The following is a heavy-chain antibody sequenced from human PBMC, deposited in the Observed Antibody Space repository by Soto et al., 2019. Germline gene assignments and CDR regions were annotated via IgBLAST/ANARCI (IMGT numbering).Heavy chain of an antibody. J-gene: IGHJ5*01. CDR2: IYWDDDK. CDR1: GFSLTTSGVG. CDR3: VHRLLPNWFDP. V-gene: IGHV2-5*02. Sequence: QITLKESGPTLVKPTQTLTLTCTFSGFSLTTSGVGVGWIRQPPGKALEWLALIYWDDDKRYSPSLESRLTIAKDTSKNQVVLTMANMDLVDTATYYCVHRLLPNWFDPWGQGTLVTVSS.